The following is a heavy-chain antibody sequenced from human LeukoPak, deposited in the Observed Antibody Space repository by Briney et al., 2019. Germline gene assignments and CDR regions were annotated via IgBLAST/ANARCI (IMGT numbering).Heavy chain of an antibody. D-gene: IGHD6-13*01. V-gene: IGHV3-30*03. CDR2: ISYDGSNK. Sequence: PGGSLRLSCAASGFTFSSYGMHWVRQAPGKGLEWVAVISYDGSNKYYADSVKGRFTISRDNSKNTLYLQMNSLRAEDTAVYYCATDRAPRYSKGTYYFDYWGQGTLVTVSS. J-gene: IGHJ4*02. CDR3: ATDRAPRYSKGTYYFDY. CDR1: GFTFSSYG.